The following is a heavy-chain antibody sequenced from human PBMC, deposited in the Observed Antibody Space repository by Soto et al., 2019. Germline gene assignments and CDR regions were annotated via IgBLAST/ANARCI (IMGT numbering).Heavy chain of an antibody. CDR1: GYTFTSYA. D-gene: IGHD3-9*01. CDR3: ARDPRVLRYFDWLFRGSWFDP. V-gene: IGHV1-3*01. Sequence: ASVKVSCTASGYTFTSYAMHWVRQAPGQRLEWMGWINAGNGNTKYSQKFQGTVTITRDTSASTAYMELSSLRSEDTAVYYCARDPRVLRYFDWLFRGSWFDPWGQGTLVTVSS. J-gene: IGHJ5*02. CDR2: INAGNGNT.